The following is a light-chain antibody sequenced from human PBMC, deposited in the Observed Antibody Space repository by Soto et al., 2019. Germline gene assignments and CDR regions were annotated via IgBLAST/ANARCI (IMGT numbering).Light chain of an antibody. V-gene: IGKV1D-12*01. CDR2: AAF. CDR1: QDISSW. J-gene: IGKJ4*01. Sequence: DIQMTQSPSSVSSSVGDRATITCRASQDISSWLAWYQQKPGKAPTVLIYAAFSLQSGVPSRFSGSGAGTDFTLTISSLQPEDFANYYCQQTKTFTLTFGGGTKVEIK. CDR3: QQTKTFTLT.